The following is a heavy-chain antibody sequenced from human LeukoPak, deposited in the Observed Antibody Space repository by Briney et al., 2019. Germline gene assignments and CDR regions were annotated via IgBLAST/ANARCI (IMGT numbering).Heavy chain of an antibody. V-gene: IGHV1-18*01. CDR3: ARESVDSGYDP. CDR1: GYTFSIYA. D-gene: IGHD5-12*01. Sequence: ASVKVSCKASGYTFSIYAIGWVRQAPGQGLEWMGWINAYNGNTNYAQKFQGRVTMTTDTSTSTAYMELRSLRSDDTAVYYCARESVDSGYDPWGQGTLVTVSS. J-gene: IGHJ5*02. CDR2: INAYNGNT.